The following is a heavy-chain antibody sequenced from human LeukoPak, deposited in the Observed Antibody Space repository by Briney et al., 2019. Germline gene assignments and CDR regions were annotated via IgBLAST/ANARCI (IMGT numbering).Heavy chain of an antibody. D-gene: IGHD4-17*01. V-gene: IGHV4-59*01. CDR1: GGSISSYY. CDR3: ARNPGSDYPEW. Sequence: SETLSLTCTVSGGSISSYYWSWIRQPPGKGLEWIGHIYYSGSTNYNPSLKSRVTISVDTSKNQFSLKLSSVTAADTAVYYCARNPGSDYPEWWGQGALVTVSS. J-gene: IGHJ4*02. CDR2: IYYSGST.